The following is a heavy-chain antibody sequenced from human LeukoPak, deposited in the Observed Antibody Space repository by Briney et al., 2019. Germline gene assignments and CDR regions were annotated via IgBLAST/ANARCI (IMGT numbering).Heavy chain of an antibody. CDR1: GFTFSRYS. V-gene: IGHV3-48*04. CDR3: ARGARRNYYDSSGDWFDP. Sequence: GGSLRLSCAASGFTFSRYSMNWVRQAPGKGLEWVSYISSSSSTIYYADSVKGRFTISRDNAKNSLYLQMNSLRAEDTAVYYCARGARRNYYDSSGDWFDPWGQGTLVTVSS. CDR2: ISSSSSTI. J-gene: IGHJ5*02. D-gene: IGHD3-22*01.